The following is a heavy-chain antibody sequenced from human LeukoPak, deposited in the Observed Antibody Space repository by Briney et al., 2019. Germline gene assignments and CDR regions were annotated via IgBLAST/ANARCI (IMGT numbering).Heavy chain of an antibody. Sequence: GGSLRLSCAASGFTFSTYWMHWVRQAPGKGLVRVSRIHSDGGSTSYADSVMGRFTISRDNAKNTLYPQMNSLRAEDTAVYYCASGYSSDYGGNTYWGQGTLVTVSS. D-gene: IGHD4-23*01. CDR3: ASGYSSDYGGNTY. V-gene: IGHV3-74*01. CDR1: GFTFSTYW. J-gene: IGHJ4*02. CDR2: IHSDGGST.